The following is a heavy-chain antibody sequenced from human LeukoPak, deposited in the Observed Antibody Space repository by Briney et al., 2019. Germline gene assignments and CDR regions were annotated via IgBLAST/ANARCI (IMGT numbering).Heavy chain of an antibody. CDR1: GFTFSSYS. Sequence: PGGSLRLSCEASGFTFSSYSMNWVRQAPGKGLEWISYISTSTTTIYYANSVKGRFTISRDNARNSMFLQMNSLRVEDTALYYCARDVGAVLGEVYFDFWGQGTLVTVSS. CDR3: ARDVGAVLGEVYFDF. V-gene: IGHV3-48*04. CDR2: ISTSTTTI. J-gene: IGHJ4*02. D-gene: IGHD3-16*01.